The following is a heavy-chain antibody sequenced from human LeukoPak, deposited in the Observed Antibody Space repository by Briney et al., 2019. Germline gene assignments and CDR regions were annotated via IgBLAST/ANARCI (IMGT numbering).Heavy chain of an antibody. D-gene: IGHD3-10*01. V-gene: IGHV3-49*04. J-gene: IGHJ4*02. CDR2: IRTKDFGGTT. CDR1: GFTFGDYS. Sequence: GGSLRLACTASGFTFGDYSMSWVRQAPGKGLEYIGFIRTKDFGGTTEYAASVKGRFTISRDDSKSIAYLQIHSLKSEDTAVYYCSRDGLDYYGSGRYRGFDYWGQGTLVTVSS. CDR3: SRDGLDYYGSGRYRGFDY.